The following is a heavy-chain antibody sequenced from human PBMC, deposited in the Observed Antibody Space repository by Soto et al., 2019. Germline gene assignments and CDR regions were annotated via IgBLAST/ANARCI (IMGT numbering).Heavy chain of an antibody. CDR1: GFTFSSYG. CDR3: ASVSRGVGATHYYYGMDV. CDR2: IWYDGSNK. J-gene: IGHJ6*02. D-gene: IGHD1-26*01. Sequence: GGSLRLSCAASGFTFSSYGMHWGRQAPGKGLEWVAVIWYDGSNKYYADSVKGRFTISRDNSKNTLYLQMNSLRAEDTAVYYCASVSRGVGATHYYYGMDVWGQGTTVTVSS. V-gene: IGHV3-33*01.